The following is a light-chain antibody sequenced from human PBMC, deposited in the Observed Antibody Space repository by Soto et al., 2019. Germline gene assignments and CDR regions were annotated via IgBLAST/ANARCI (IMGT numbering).Light chain of an antibody. Sequence: QPVLTQSPSASASLGASVKLTCTLSSGHSSYAIAWHQQQPEKGPRYLMKLNSDGSHTKGAGIPDRFSGSSSGAERYLTISSLQSEDEADYYCQTWVTGYVFGTGTKLTVL. CDR1: SGHSSYA. J-gene: IGLJ1*01. CDR2: LNSDGSH. CDR3: QTWVTGYV. V-gene: IGLV4-69*01.